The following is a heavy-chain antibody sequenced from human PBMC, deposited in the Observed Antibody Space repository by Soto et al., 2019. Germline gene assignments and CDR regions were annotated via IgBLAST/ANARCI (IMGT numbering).Heavy chain of an antibody. J-gene: IGHJ4*02. CDR3: AKDRVFARDSSGYLAH. CDR1: GFTFSSYG. D-gene: IGHD3-22*01. V-gene: IGHV3-30*18. CDR2: ISYDGSNK. Sequence: GGSLRLSCAASGFTFSSYGMHWVRQAPGKGLEWVAVISYDGSNKYYADSVKGRFTISRDNSKNTLYLQMNSLRAEDTVFYYCAKDRVFARDSSGYLAHWGQGTLVTVSS.